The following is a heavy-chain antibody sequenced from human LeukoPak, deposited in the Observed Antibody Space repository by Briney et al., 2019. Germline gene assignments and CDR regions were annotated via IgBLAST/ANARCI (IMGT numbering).Heavy chain of an antibody. CDR1: GYTFTSYD. V-gene: IGHV1-8*01. Sequence: GASVKVSCKASGYTFTSYDINWVRQATGQGLEWMGWMNPNSGNTGYAQKFQGRVTMTRNTSISTAYMELSSLRSEDTAVYYCARVVTGIAARSTEWFDPWGQGTLVTVSS. CDR2: MNPNSGNT. D-gene: IGHD6-6*01. J-gene: IGHJ5*02. CDR3: ARVVTGIAARSTEWFDP.